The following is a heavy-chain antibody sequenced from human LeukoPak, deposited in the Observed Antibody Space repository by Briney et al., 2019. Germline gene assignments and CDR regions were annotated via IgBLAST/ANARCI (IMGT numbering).Heavy chain of an antibody. CDR1: GGSISSYY. J-gene: IGHJ4*02. Sequence: PSGTLSLTCTVSGGSISSYYWSWIRQPPGKGLEWIGYIYYSGSTNYNPSLKSRVTISVDTSKNQFSLKLSSVTAADTAVYYCARVGYYDSSGYYSGFDYWGQGTLVTVSS. D-gene: IGHD3-22*01. CDR2: IYYSGST. V-gene: IGHV4-59*01. CDR3: ARVGYYDSSGYYSGFDY.